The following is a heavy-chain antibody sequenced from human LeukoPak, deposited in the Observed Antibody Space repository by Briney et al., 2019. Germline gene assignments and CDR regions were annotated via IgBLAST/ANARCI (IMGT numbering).Heavy chain of an antibody. J-gene: IGHJ4*02. CDR1: GGSFSGYY. V-gene: IGHV4-34*01. CDR2: INHSGST. D-gene: IGHD2-21*02. CDR3: ARGRGMLWHIVVVTAAARGYYFDY. Sequence: PSETLSLTCAVYGGSFSGYYWSWIRQPPGKGLEWIGEINHSGSTNYNPSLKSRVTISVDTSKNQFSLKLSSVTAADTAVYYCARGRGMLWHIVVVTAAARGYYFDYWGQGTLVTVSS.